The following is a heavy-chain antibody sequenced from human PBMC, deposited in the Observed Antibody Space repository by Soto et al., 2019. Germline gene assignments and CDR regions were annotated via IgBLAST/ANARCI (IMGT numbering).Heavy chain of an antibody. D-gene: IGHD3-10*01. CDR3: ARDPEVDYGSGSYYNEVY. J-gene: IGHJ4*02. Sequence: PGGSLRLSCAASGFTFSSYSMNWVRQAPGKGLEWVSSISSSSSYIYYADSVKGRFTISRDNAKNSLYLQMNSLRAEDTAVYYCARDPEVDYGSGSYYNEVYWGQGTLVTVSS. CDR1: GFTFSSYS. CDR2: ISSSSSYI. V-gene: IGHV3-21*01.